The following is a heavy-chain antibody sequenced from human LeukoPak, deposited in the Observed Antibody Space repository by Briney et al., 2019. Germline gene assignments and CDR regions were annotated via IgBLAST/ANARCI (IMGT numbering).Heavy chain of an antibody. CDR3: ARVEWHTAMVTGEPDY. J-gene: IGHJ4*02. CDR1: GYTFTSYG. D-gene: IGHD5-18*01. Sequence: ASVKVFCKASGYTFTSYGISWVRQAPGQGLEWMGWISAYNGNTKYAQTLQGRVTMTTDTSTSTAYMELRGLRSDDTSVYYCARVEWHTAMVTGEPDYWGQGTLVTVSS. V-gene: IGHV1-18*01. CDR2: ISAYNGNT.